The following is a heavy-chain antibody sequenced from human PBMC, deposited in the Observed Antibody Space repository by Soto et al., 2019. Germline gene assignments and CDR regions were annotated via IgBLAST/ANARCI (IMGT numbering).Heavy chain of an antibody. Sequence: SLRLSCGASGFTFSSYSMNWVRQTPGKGLEWVSFISGRGTTIYYADSVKGRFTVSRDNAMNSMYLQINSLRAEDTAVYYCAKFGMATTKRSPPYYIDYWGQGALVTVS. CDR3: AKFGMATTKRSPPYYIDY. J-gene: IGHJ4*02. CDR2: ISGRGTTI. V-gene: IGHV3-48*01. CDR1: GFTFSSYS. D-gene: IGHD1-1*01.